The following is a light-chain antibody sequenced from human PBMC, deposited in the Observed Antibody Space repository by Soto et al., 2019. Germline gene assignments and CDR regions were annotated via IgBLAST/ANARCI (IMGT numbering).Light chain of an antibody. CDR3: ASSTSSSSYV. J-gene: IGLJ1*01. V-gene: IGLV2-14*01. Sequence: QSALTQPASVSGSPGQSITISCTGTSSDVGGYNYVSWYQQHPGKAPKLMIYEVSNRPSGVSNRFSGSKSGNTASLTISGLQAEDEDADYCASSTSSSSYVFGTGTKLTVL. CDR1: SSDVGGYNY. CDR2: EVS.